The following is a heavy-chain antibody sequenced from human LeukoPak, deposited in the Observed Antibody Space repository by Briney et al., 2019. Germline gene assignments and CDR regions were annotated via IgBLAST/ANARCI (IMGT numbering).Heavy chain of an antibody. D-gene: IGHD6-13*01. Sequence: GASVKVSCKASGGTFSSYAISWVRQAPGQGLEWMGRIIPILGIANYAQKFQGRVTITADKSTSTAYMELSSLRSEDTAVYYCARGLPPDAYSKGHTDYWGQGTLVTVSS. J-gene: IGHJ4*02. CDR3: ARGLPPDAYSKGHTDY. V-gene: IGHV1-69*04. CDR2: IIPILGIA. CDR1: GGTFSSYA.